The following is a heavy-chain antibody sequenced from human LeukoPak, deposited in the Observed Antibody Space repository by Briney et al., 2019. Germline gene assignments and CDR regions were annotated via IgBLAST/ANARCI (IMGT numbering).Heavy chain of an antibody. D-gene: IGHD4/OR15-4a*01. CDR3: AKVTMVGWYFDL. CDR2: ISYDGSNK. J-gene: IGHJ2*01. Sequence: GGSLRLSCAASGFTFTSYGMHWVRQAPGKGLEWVAVISYDGSNKYYADSVKGRFTISRDNSKNALYLQMNSLRVEDTAVYYCAKVTMVGWYFDLWGRGTLVTVSS. CDR1: GFTFTSYG. V-gene: IGHV3-30*18.